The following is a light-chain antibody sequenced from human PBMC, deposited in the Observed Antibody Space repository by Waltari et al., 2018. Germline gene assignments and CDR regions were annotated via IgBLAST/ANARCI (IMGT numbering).Light chain of an antibody. V-gene: IGLV2-23*01. CDR1: SSDGGRYNL. Sequence: QSALTQPASVSGSPGQSITISCTGTSSDGGRYNLVSWYQQPPGQAPKPMIYEGSKRPSGVSNRFSGSKSGNTASLTISGLQAEDEADYYCCSYAGSSTLVFGGGTKLTVL. CDR2: EGS. CDR3: CSYAGSSTLV. J-gene: IGLJ2*01.